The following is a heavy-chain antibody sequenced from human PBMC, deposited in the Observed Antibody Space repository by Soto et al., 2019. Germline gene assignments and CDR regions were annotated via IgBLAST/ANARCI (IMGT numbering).Heavy chain of an antibody. D-gene: IGHD2-15*01. CDR2: ISYDGSNK. CDR1: GFTFSSYA. Sequence: QVQLVESGGGVVQPGRSLRLSCAASGFTFSSYAMHWVRQAPGKGLEWVAVISYDGSNKYYADSVKGRFTISRDNSKNTLYLQMNSLRAEDTAVYYCARRYCSGGSCYRPWYYYGMDVWRQGTTVTVSS. V-gene: IGHV3-30-3*01. CDR3: ARRYCSGGSCYRPWYYYGMDV. J-gene: IGHJ6*02.